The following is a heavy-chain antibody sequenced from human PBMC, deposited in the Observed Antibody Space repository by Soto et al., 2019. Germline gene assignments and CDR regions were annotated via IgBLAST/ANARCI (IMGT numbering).Heavy chain of an antibody. CDR1: GGSISSYD. J-gene: IGHJ6*02. V-gene: IGHV4-59*01. CDR2: IYYSGST. D-gene: IGHD3-10*01. CDR3: ARDFSDGSGSHPYYYYGMDV. Sequence: SETLPLTWTVSGGSISSYDGSWIRQPPGKGLEWIGYIYYSGSTNYNPSLKSRVAISVDTSKNQFSLKLSSVTAADTAVYYCARDFSDGSGSHPYYYYGMDVWGQGTTVPVSS.